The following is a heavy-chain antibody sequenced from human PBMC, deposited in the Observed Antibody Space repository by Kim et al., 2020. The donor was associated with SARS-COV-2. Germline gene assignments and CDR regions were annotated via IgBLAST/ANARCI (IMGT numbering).Heavy chain of an antibody. V-gene: IGHV4-4*07. J-gene: IGHJ6*02. CDR3: ARDSYYYYGMDV. Sequence: TYNPPPKSRVTMSVDTSKNQFSLKRSSVTAADTAVYYCARDSYYYYGMDVWGQGTTVTVSS.